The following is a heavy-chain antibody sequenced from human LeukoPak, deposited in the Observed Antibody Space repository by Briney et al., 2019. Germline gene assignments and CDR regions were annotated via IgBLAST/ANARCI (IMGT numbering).Heavy chain of an antibody. CDR3: ARSMTPNYYYYMDV. J-gene: IGHJ6*03. Sequence: GGSLRLSCAASGFTFSSYAMSWVRQAPGKGLEWVSAISGSGGSTYYADSVKGRFTISRDNAKNTLYLQMNSLRDEDTAVYYCARSMTPNYYYYMDVWGKGTTVTVSS. D-gene: IGHD2-21*01. CDR1: GFTFSSYA. CDR2: ISGSGGST. V-gene: IGHV3-23*01.